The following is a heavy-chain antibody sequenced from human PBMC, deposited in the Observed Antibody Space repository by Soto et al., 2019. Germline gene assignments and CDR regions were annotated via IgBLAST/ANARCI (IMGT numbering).Heavy chain of an antibody. Sequence: QVQLVQSGAEVKKPGSSVKVSCKASGDTFSFYTLNWVRQAPGQGFEWVGRVNPILAMSSSAHKFQGRVSILADKSPGTAYMELRSPRPDDTAVSYCATTYGSGSSPFGYWGQGTLVTVSS. CDR3: ATTYGSGSSPFGY. CDR1: GDTFSFYT. D-gene: IGHD3-10*01. V-gene: IGHV1-69*02. J-gene: IGHJ4*02. CDR2: VNPILAMS.